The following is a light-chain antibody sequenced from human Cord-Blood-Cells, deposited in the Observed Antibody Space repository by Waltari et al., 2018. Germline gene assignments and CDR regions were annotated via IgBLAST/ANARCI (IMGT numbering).Light chain of an antibody. CDR1: SSDVGSYNL. CDR3: CSSAGSSTCYV. J-gene: IGLJ1*01. CDR2: EGS. V-gene: IGLV2-23*01. Sequence: QSALTQPASVSGSPGQSITISCTGTSSDVGSYNLVPWYQQQPGKAPNLMNSEGSKPPSGGSTCFSGCKSGNATSMTISGQQAEDVADYYCCSSAGSSTCYVFGAGTKVTVL.